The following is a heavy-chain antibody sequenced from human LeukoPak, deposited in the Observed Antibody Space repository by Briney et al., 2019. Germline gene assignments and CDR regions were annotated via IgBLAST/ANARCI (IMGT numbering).Heavy chain of an antibody. V-gene: IGHV3-48*01. CDR3: ARDRRGPDY. Sequence: PGGSLRLSCAASGFTFSNYAMTWVRQAPGKGLEWISYISSSSNTIYYADSVEGRFTISRDNARNSLFLQMNSLRAEDTAVYYCARDRRGPDYWGQGTPVTVSS. CDR2: ISSSSNTI. J-gene: IGHJ4*02. CDR1: GFTFSNYA. D-gene: IGHD3-10*01.